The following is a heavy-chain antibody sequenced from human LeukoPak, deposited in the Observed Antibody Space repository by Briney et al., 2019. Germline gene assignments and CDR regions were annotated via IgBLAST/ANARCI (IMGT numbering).Heavy chain of an antibody. D-gene: IGHD6-6*01. Sequence: GGSLRLSCAASGFSFSGSTMHWVRQASGKGLEWVGRIRSKANNYATAYAASVKGRFTISRDDSKNTAYLQMNSLRAEDTAVYYCARDHVIAARPYVDYWGQGTLVTVSS. CDR1: GFSFSGST. CDR3: ARDHVIAARPYVDY. V-gene: IGHV3-73*01. CDR2: IRSKANNYAT. J-gene: IGHJ4*02.